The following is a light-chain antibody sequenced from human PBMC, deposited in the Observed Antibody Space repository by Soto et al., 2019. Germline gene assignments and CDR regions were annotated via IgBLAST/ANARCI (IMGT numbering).Light chain of an antibody. CDR3: QQYGSSPFT. CDR1: QSVSSN. CDR2: DAS. J-gene: IGKJ4*01. V-gene: IGKV3-11*01. Sequence: EIVLTQSPATLSLSPGERATLSCRASQSVSSNLAWYQQKSGQAPRLLIYDASKRATGIPGRFSGTGSGTDFTLSISSLEPEDFAVYYCQQYGSSPFTFGGGTKVDIK.